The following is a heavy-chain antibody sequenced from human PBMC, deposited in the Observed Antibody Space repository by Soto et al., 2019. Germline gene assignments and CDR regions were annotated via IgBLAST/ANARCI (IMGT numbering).Heavy chain of an antibody. CDR2: IWYDGSNK. CDR3: AKGAAVYTDRFDP. J-gene: IGHJ5*02. D-gene: IGHD6-13*01. CDR1: GFTFSSYG. V-gene: IGHV3-33*06. Sequence: GGSLRLSCAASGFTFSSYGMHWVRQAPGKGLEWVAVIWYDGSNKYYADSVKGRFTISRDNSKNTLYLQMNSLRAEDTAVYYCAKGAAVYTDRFDPWGQGTLVTVSA.